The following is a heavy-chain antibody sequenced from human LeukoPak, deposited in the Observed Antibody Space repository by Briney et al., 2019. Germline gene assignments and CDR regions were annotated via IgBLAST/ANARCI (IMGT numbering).Heavy chain of an antibody. J-gene: IGHJ4*02. CDR2: IYYSGST. V-gene: IGHV4-59*08. D-gene: IGHD3-22*01. Sequence: PSESLSLTCTVSGGSISSYYWHWIRQPPGKGLEWLGYIYYSGSTDYNPSVKGRVTISVDTSKNQYSLYLSSVTVADTAHDDCARSSYYYDSFDSWCQGTLATVSS. CDR3: ARSSYYYDSFDS. CDR1: GGSISSYY.